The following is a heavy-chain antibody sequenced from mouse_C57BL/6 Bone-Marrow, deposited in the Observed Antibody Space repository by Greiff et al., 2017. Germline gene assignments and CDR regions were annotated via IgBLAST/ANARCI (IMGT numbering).Heavy chain of an antibody. CDR2: INPRTGGT. D-gene: IGHD1-1*01. J-gene: IGHJ3*01. CDR3: ARGVLLRWD. CDR1: GYSFTGYY. V-gene: IGHV1-42*01. Sequence: VQLQQSGPALVKPGASVKLSCKASGYSFTGYYMNWVKQSPEKSLEWIGEINPRTGGTTSNQKFKAKATVTVDKSSSTAYMQLKSLRSEDSAGDYCARGVLLRWDWGQGTLVTVSA.